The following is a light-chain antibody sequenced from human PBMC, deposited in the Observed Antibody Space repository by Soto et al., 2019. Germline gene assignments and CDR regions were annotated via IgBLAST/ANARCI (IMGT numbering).Light chain of an antibody. J-gene: IGKJ5*01. CDR1: QSVSSSY. Sequence: EIVLTQSPGTLSLSPGERATLSCRASQSVSSSYLAWYQQKPGQAPRLLIYGASSRASGIPDRFSGSGSGTEFTLTISSLQSEDFAVYYCQQDGDSPIPFGQGTRLEIK. CDR2: GAS. V-gene: IGKV3-20*01. CDR3: QQDGDSPIP.